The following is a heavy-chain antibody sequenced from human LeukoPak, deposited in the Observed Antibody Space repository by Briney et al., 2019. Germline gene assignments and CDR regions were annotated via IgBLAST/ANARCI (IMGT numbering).Heavy chain of an antibody. D-gene: IGHD3-9*01. CDR2: INPSGGST. J-gene: IGHJ4*02. Sequence: ASVKVFCKASGYTFTSYYMHWVRQAPGQGLEWMGIINPSGGSTSYAQKFQGRVTMTRDMSTSTVYMELSSLRSEDTAVYYCAREKRYFDWLSRYYFDYWGQGTLVTVSS. CDR3: AREKRYFDWLSRYYFDY. V-gene: IGHV1-46*01. CDR1: GYTFTSYY.